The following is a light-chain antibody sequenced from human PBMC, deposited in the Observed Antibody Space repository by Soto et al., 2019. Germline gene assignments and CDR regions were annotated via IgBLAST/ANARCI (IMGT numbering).Light chain of an antibody. CDR1: SSYVGSYNL. V-gene: IGLV2-23*02. J-gene: IGLJ1*01. CDR3: CTYAGSFYV. Sequence: QSVLTQPASVSGSPGQSITISCTGTSSYVGSYNLVSWYQHHPGKAPKLMIYEVSKRPSGVSNRFSGSKSCNTASLTIAGLQAEEEADFYFCTYAGSFYVFGTGTQLTVL. CDR2: EVS.